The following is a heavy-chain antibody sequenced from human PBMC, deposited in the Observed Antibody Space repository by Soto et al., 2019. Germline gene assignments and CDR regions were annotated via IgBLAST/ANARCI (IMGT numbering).Heavy chain of an antibody. Sequence: VQLLESGGGLVQPGGSLRLSCAASGFTFSSYAMSWVRQAPGKGLEWVSAISGSGGSTYYADSVKGRFTISRDNSKNTLHLQMNSLRAEATAVYYWARVQAKALDSLTGYPKAGFDYWGQGALVTVSS. J-gene: IGHJ4*02. CDR1: GFTFSSYA. V-gene: IGHV3-23*01. D-gene: IGHD3-9*01. CDR3: ARVQAKALDSLTGYPKAGFDY. CDR2: ISGSGGST.